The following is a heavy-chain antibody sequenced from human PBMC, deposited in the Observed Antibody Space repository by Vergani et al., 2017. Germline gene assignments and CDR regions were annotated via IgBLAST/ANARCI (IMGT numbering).Heavy chain of an antibody. CDR1: GGTFSSYA. CDR3: ARDGEAYYYDSSGYYFDY. J-gene: IGHJ4*02. Sequence: QVQLVQSGAEVKKPGSSVKVSCKASGGTFSSYAISWVRQAPGQGLEWMGRIIPIFGTANYAQKFQGRVTITADESTSTAYMELSSLRSEDTAVYYCARDGEAYYYDSSGYYFDYWGQGTLVTVSS. D-gene: IGHD3-22*01. V-gene: IGHV1-69*18. CDR2: IIPIFGTA.